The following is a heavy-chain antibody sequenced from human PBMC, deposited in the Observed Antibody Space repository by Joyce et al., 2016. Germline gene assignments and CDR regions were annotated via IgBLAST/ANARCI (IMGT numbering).Heavy chain of an antibody. D-gene: IGHD6-6*01. Sequence: QVQLQESGPGLVKPSDTLSLTCAVSSYSISTANWWGWIRQPPGKGLEWIGYIYYSGGTYYSPSLKSRVTMSVDTSKNQFSLELTFVTVVDTAMYYCVRKSSSTSFYGDWGQGTLVTVSS. CDR2: IYYSGGT. CDR1: SYSISTANW. J-gene: IGHJ4*02. V-gene: IGHV4-28*01. CDR3: VRKSSSTSFYGD.